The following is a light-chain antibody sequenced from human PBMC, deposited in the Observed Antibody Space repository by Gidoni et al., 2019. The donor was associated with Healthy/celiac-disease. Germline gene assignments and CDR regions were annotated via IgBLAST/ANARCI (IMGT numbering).Light chain of an antibody. V-gene: IGLV2-14*01. Sequence: QSALTQPASVSGSPAQSITISCTGTSSDVGGYNYVSWYQQHPGKAPKLMIYEVSNRPSGVSNRFSGSKSGNTASLTISGLQAEDEADYYCSSYTSSSIVVFGGGTKLTVL. J-gene: IGLJ2*01. CDR3: SSYTSSSIVV. CDR2: EVS. CDR1: SSDVGGYNY.